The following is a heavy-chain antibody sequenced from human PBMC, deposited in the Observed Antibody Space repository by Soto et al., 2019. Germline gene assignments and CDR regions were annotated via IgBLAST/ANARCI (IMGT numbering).Heavy chain of an antibody. Sequence: QVQLQESGPGLVKPSGTLSLTCAVSGGSISSSNWWSWVRQPPGKGLEWIGEIYHSGSTNYNPSLTIRVTISVDKSKNQFSLTLSSVTAADTAVYYCARGYGGLSRNYFDYWGQGTLVTVSS. CDR3: ARGYGGLSRNYFDY. J-gene: IGHJ4*02. V-gene: IGHV4-4*02. D-gene: IGHD1-26*01. CDR2: IYHSGST. CDR1: GGSISSSNW.